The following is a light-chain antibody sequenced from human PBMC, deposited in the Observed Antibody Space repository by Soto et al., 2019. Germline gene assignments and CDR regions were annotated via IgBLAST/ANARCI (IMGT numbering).Light chain of an antibody. CDR1: SSDVGGYNY. CDR2: EVS. Sequence: QSALTQPASVSGSPGQSITISCTGTSSDVGGYNYVSWYQQYPGKAPKLMIYEVSTRPSGVSNRFSGSKSDNTASLTISGLQAEDEADYYCSSYTSSSSLAVFGGGTKVTVL. CDR3: SSYTSSSSLAV. J-gene: IGLJ3*02. V-gene: IGLV2-14*01.